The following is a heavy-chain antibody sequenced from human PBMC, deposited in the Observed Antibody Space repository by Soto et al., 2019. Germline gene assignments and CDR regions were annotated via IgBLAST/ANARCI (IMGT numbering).Heavy chain of an antibody. D-gene: IGHD2-2*03. V-gene: IGHV4-39*01. CDR1: GGSVSSNSYS. J-gene: IGHJ6*02. Sequence: PETLSLTCTVSGGSVSSNSYSWGWIRQSPGKGLEWIGTIYSSENTYYNPSLVSRVTISVDTSMNEFSLRLSSVTAADTAVYYCARLIGYCVSTSCHGYYGMDVWGQGTTVT. CDR3: ARLIGYCVSTSCHGYYGMDV. CDR2: IYSSENT.